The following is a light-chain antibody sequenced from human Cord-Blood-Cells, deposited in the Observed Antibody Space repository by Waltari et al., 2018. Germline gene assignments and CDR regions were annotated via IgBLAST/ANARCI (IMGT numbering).Light chain of an antibody. CDR1: SSAVGSYNL. CDR3: CSYAGSSTWV. CDR2: EVS. Sequence: QSALTPPASVSGSPGQSIPISCTGTSSAVGSYNLVSCYQQHPGKAPKLMIYEVSKRPSGVSNRFSGSKSGNTASLTISGLQAEDEADYYCCSYAGSSTWVFGGGTKLTVL. V-gene: IGLV2-23*02. J-gene: IGLJ3*02.